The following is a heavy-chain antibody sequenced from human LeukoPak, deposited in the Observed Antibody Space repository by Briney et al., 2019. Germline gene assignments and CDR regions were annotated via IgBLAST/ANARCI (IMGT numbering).Heavy chain of an antibody. J-gene: IGHJ4*02. CDR3: AKATLDGYNYGPWDY. D-gene: IGHD5-24*01. Sequence: GGSLRLSCAASGFTFSSYGMSWVRQAPGKGLAWVSAIYGGGGSTYYADSVKGRFTISRDNSKNTLYLQMNSLRAEDTAVYYCAKATLDGYNYGPWDYWGQGTLVTVSS. V-gene: IGHV3-23*01. CDR2: IYGGGGST. CDR1: GFTFSSYG.